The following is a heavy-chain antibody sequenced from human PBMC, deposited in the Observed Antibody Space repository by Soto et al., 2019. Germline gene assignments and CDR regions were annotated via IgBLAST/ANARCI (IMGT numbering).Heavy chain of an antibody. V-gene: IGHV4-34*01. CDR2: INHSGST. D-gene: IGHD3-10*01. CDR3: ARVGYYGSGSYETYNWFDP. J-gene: IGHJ5*02. Sequence: TSETLSLTCAVYGGSFSGYYWSWIRQPPGKGLEWIGEINHSGSTNYNPSLKSRVTISVDTSKNQFSLKLSSVTAADTAVYYCARVGYYGSGSYETYNWFDPWGQGTLVTVSS. CDR1: GGSFSGYY.